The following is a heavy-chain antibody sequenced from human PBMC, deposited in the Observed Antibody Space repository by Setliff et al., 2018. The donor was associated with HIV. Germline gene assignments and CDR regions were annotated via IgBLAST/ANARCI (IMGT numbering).Heavy chain of an antibody. CDR2: INAGNGNT. CDR3: ARDSSLNIMGQNYMGV. V-gene: IGHV1-3*01. D-gene: IGHD3-10*01. CDR1: GYTFSNYA. J-gene: IGHJ6*03. Sequence: GASVKVSCKASGYTFSNYAMHWVRQAPGQRLEWMGWINAGNGNTKYSQNFQDRVTITRNTSATTAYMELSSLRSEDTAVYYCARDSSLNIMGQNYMGVWGKGTTVSVSS.